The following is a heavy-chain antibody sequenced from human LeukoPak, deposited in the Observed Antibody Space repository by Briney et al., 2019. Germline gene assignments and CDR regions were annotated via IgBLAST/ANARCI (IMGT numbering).Heavy chain of an antibody. Sequence: GGSLRLSCAASGFTFNSYVMSWVRQAPGKGLEWVSAISGSGGSTYYADSVKGRFTISRGNSKNTLYLQMNTLRAEGTAVYYCAKGLVGAYFDYWGQGTLVTVSS. CDR2: ISGSGGST. D-gene: IGHD2-2*01. V-gene: IGHV3-23*01. CDR1: GFTFNSYV. J-gene: IGHJ4*02. CDR3: AKGLVGAYFDY.